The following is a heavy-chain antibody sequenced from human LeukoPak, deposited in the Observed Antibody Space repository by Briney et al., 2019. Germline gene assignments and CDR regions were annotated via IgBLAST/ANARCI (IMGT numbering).Heavy chain of an antibody. CDR2: ISYDGSNK. CDR3: AKDGRTNFDY. D-gene: IGHD1-26*01. CDR1: GFTFSSYA. V-gene: IGHV3-30*18. J-gene: IGHJ4*02. Sequence: GGSLRLSCAASGFTFSSYAMHWVRQAPGKGLEWVAVISYDGSNKYYADSVKGRFTISRDNSKNTLYLQMNSLRAEDTAVYYCAKDGRTNFDYWGQGTLVTVSS.